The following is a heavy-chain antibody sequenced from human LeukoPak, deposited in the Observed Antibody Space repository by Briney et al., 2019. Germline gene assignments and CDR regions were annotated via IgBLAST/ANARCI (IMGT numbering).Heavy chain of an antibody. CDR3: ARVGHAPGLNVDY. J-gene: IGHJ4*02. CDR2: ISSSSSTI. Sequence: GGSLRLSCAASGFTFSSYSMKWVRQAPGKGVEGVSYISSSSSTIYYADSVKGRFTISRDNAKNSLYLQMKSLRAEDTAVYYCARVGHAPGLNVDYWGQGTLVTVSS. CDR1: GFTFSSYS. V-gene: IGHV3-48*01. D-gene: IGHD3/OR15-3a*01.